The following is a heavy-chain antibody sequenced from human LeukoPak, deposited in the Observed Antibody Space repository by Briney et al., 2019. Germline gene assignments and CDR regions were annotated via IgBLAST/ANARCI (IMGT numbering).Heavy chain of an antibody. J-gene: IGHJ4*02. CDR2: FDPEDGET. Sequence: ASVKVSCKVSGYTLTELSMHWVRQAPGKGLEGMGGFDPEDGETIYAQKFQGRVTMTEDTSTDTAYMELSSLRSEDTAVYYCATESGYDYRLDYWGQGTLVTVSS. D-gene: IGHD5-12*01. V-gene: IGHV1-24*01. CDR1: GYTLTELS. CDR3: ATESGYDYRLDY.